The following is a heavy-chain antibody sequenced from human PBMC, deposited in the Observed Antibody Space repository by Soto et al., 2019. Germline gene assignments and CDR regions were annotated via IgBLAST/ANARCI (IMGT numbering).Heavy chain of an antibody. CDR1: GFTFNTYG. V-gene: IGHV3-33*01. D-gene: IGHD5-18*01. J-gene: IGHJ6*02. CDR2: IWYDGTNA. CDR3: ARVEAPLIHSDHYYYGMDV. Sequence: QVQLVESGGGVVRPGRSLRLACEASGFTFNTYGMQWVRQAPGKGLQWVAVIWYDGTNAYYADSVKGRFTISRDNSKDTLYLEMNNLRDEDTAVYYCARVEAPLIHSDHYYYGMDVWGQGTTVTV.